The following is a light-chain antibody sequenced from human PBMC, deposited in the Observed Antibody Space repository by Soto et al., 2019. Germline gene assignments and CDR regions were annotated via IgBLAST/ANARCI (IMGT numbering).Light chain of an antibody. J-gene: IGLJ1*01. CDR3: KSYAGSNTYV. CDR1: KSDIGVYDF. V-gene: IGLV2-8*01. Sequence: QSVLTQPPSASGSPGQSVTISCPGTKSDIGVYDFVSWYQHHPGKARRLIIYEVVQRPSGVPDRFSGSKSGNTASLTVSGLQAADEADYFCKSYAGSNTYVFGSGTKVTVL. CDR2: EVV.